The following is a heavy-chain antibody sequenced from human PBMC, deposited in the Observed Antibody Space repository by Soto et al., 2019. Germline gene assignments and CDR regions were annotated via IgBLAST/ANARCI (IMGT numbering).Heavy chain of an antibody. J-gene: IGHJ4*02. D-gene: IGHD6-13*01. CDR2: IYNSGST. CDR1: GGSISSYY. Sequence: QVQLQESGPGLVKPSETLSLTCTVSGGSISSYYWSWIRQPPGKGLEWIGYIYNSGSTNYNPSLTSRVTISADTSKNPFSLNLGSVTAADTAVYYCARGSTGYSSSWYRYWGQGTLVTVSS. CDR3: ARGSTGYSSSWYRY. V-gene: IGHV4-59*08.